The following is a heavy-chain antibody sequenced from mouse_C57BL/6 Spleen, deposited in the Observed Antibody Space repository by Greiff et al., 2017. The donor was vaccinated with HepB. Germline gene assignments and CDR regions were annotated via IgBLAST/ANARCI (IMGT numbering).Heavy chain of an antibody. D-gene: IGHD1-2*01. CDR3: ARGHTTAAMDY. CDR1: GYSITSGYY. Sequence: DVQLQESGPGLVKPSQSLSLTCSVTGYSITSGYYWNWIRQFPGNKLEWMGYISYDGSNNSNPSLKNRIAITRDTSKNQFFLKLNSVTTEDTATYYCARGHTTAAMDYWGQGTSVTVSS. J-gene: IGHJ4*01. V-gene: IGHV3-6*01. CDR2: ISYDGSN.